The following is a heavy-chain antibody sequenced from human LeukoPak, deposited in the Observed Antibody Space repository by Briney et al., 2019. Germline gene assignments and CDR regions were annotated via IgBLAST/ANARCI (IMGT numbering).Heavy chain of an antibody. D-gene: IGHD3-16*01. CDR2: MNPNSGNT. J-gene: IGHJ6*03. CDR1: GYTFTSYD. Sequence: ASVKVSCKASGYTFTSYDINWVRQATGQGLEWMGWMNPNSGNTGYAQKFKGRVTITRNTSISTAYMELSSLRSEDTAVYYCARTLPGFWGYYYMGVWGKGTTVTVSS. CDR3: ARTLPGFWGYYYMGV. V-gene: IGHV1-8*03.